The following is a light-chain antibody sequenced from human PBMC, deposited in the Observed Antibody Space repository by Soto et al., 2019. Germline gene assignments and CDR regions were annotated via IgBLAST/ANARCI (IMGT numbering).Light chain of an antibody. CDR1: KLGDKY. J-gene: IGLJ2*01. CDR3: QAWDSSAAF. Sequence: SYELTQQPSVSVSPGQTASITCSGDKLGDKYASWYQQKPGQSPVLVIYQDRKRPSGIPERFSGSISGNTATLTISGIQATDEGDYYCQAWDSSAAFFGGGTKLTVL. V-gene: IGLV3-1*01. CDR2: QDR.